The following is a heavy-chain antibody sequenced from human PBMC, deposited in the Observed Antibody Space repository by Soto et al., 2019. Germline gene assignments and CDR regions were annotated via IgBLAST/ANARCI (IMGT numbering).Heavy chain of an antibody. CDR3: ASLRAARPGFVY. J-gene: IGHJ4*02. V-gene: IGHV4-30-4*01. D-gene: IGHD6-6*01. CDR2: IYYSGST. Sequence: QVQLQESGPGLVKPSQTLSLTCTVSGGSISSGDYYWRWIRQPPGKGLEWIGYIYYSGSTYYNPSLKSRVTISADTSKNQFSLQLSSVTAADTAVYYCASLRAARPGFVYWGQGTLVTVSS. CDR1: GGSISSGDYY.